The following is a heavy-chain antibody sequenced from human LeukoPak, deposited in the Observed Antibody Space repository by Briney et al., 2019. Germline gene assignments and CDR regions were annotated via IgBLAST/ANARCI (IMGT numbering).Heavy chain of an antibody. CDR3: ARDVPNSSWGPFDM. V-gene: IGHV3-48*02. D-gene: IGHD6-19*01. J-gene: IGHJ3*02. CDR1: GFTFSDYS. Sequence: GGSLRLSCAASGFTFSDYSMNWVRQAPGKGLEWISYILNTGSIINYADSVKGRFTISRDNAKNSLYLQLNSLRDEDTAVYYCARDVPNSSWGPFDMWGQGTMVTVSS. CDR2: ILNTGSII.